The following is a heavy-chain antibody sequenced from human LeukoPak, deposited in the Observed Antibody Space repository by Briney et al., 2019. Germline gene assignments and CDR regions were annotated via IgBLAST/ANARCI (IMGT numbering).Heavy chain of an antibody. D-gene: IGHD2-8*01. V-gene: IGHV3-30*04. J-gene: IGHJ4*02. CDR3: AKDGDIVLMVYAAYFDY. Sequence: GGSLRLSCAASGFTFSSYAMHWVRQAPGKGLEWVAVISYDGSNKYYADSVKGRFTISRDNAKNSLYLQMNSLRAEDTAVYYCAKDGDIVLMVYAAYFDYWGQGTLVTVSS. CDR2: ISYDGSNK. CDR1: GFTFSSYA.